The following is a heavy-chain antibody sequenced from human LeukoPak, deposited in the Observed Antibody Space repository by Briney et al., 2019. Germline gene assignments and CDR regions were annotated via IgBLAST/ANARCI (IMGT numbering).Heavy chain of an antibody. CDR1: GDSVFSKSAA. CDR3: ARSRCDFEN. Sequence: SQTLSLTCAISGDSVFSKSAAWMWIRPSPSRGLEGPGRTYHRSKWYNEYAVSLTSRITPSPDASSTQCSLQLNSVRPAAAVVYCWARSRCDFENWGQGNLVTPSS. V-gene: IGHV6-1*01. J-gene: IGHJ4*02. CDR2: TYHRSKWYN.